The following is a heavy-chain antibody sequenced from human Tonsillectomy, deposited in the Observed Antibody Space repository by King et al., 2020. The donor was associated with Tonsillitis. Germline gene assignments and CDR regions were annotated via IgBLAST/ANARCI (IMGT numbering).Heavy chain of an antibody. CDR2: ISWNSGYI. Sequence: VQLVESGGDLVQPGRSLRLSCAASGFTFDDYAMHWVRQAPGKGLEWVSGISWNSGYIGYADSVKGRFTISRDNAKNSLYLQMNSLRAEDTALYYCAKAGAQHNYTSWYYYGMELGGQGTTVTVSS. CDR1: GFTFDDYA. J-gene: IGHJ6*02. D-gene: IGHD4-11*01. V-gene: IGHV3-9*01. CDR3: AKAGAQHNYTSWYYYGMEL.